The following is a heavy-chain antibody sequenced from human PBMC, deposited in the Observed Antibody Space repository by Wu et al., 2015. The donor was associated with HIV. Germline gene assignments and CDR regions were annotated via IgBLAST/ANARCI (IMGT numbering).Heavy chain of an antibody. J-gene: IGHJ6*04. D-gene: IGHD6-13*01. CDR1: GYTFTSYY. CDR3: AREYSSSGMDV. CDR2: ITPNSGGT. Sequence: QVQLVQSGAEMKKPGASVKVSCKASGYTFTSYYIHWVRQAPGQGLEWMAWITPNSGGTNSAQMFQGRVTMTRDTSITTAYLELSSLRSEDTAVYYCAREYSSSGMDVWGKGTTVTVSS. V-gene: IGHV1-2*02.